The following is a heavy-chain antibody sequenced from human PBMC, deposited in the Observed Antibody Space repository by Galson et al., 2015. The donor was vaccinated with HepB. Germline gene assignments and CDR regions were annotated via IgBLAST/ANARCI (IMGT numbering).Heavy chain of an antibody. D-gene: IGHD3-22*01. CDR1: GFTFDDYT. V-gene: IGHV3-9*01. J-gene: IGHJ4*02. Sequence: SLRLSCAASGFTFDDYTMHWVRQAPGKGLEWVSGISWNSGSIGYADSVKGRFTISRDNAKNSLYLQMNSLRAEDTALYYCAKWGRYYDSSGYYYRYYFDYWGQGTLVTVSS. CDR2: ISWNSGSI. CDR3: AKWGRYYDSSGYYYRYYFDY.